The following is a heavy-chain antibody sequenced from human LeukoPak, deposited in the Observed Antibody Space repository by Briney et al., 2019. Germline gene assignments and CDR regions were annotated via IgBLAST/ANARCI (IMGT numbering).Heavy chain of an antibody. CDR2: IYWNDDK. CDR1: EFSLSTSGMY. J-gene: IGHJ3*02. V-gene: IGHV2-5*01. Sequence: SGPTLVNPTQTLTLTCTFSEFSLSTSGMYVGWIRQPPGKALEWLALIYWNDDKRYSPSLKSRLTITKDTSKNQVVLTMTNMDPVDTATYYCAHRNSDYRAFDIWGQGTMVTVSS. D-gene: IGHD4-11*01. CDR3: AHRNSDYRAFDI.